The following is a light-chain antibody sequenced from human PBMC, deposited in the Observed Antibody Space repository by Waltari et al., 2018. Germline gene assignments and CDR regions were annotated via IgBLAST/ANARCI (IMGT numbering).Light chain of an antibody. J-gene: IGLJ2*01. Sequence: SYVLTQPPSVSVAPGKTARITCGGNNSGSKSVHWYQQKPGQAPVLVIYYDSDRPSRVPERFSGSNSGNTATLTISRVEAGDDADYYCQVWDSSSDHVVFGGGTKLTVL. CDR1: NSGSKS. CDR2: YDS. V-gene: IGLV3-21*04. CDR3: QVWDSSSDHVV.